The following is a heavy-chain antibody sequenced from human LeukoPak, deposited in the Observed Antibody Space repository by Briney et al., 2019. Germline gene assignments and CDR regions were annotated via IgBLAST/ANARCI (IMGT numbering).Heavy chain of an antibody. CDR2: IEYNGRMT. CDR3: ASQLLVGSIDP. J-gene: IGHJ5*02. V-gene: IGHV3-74*01. Sequence: GGSLRLSCAASGFTFGHYWMHWVRQAPGKGLEWVSRIEYNGRMTNYADSVKGRFTISRDNAKSTLYLQMNSLRVDDTAVYYCASQLLVGSIDPWGQGTLVTVSS. D-gene: IGHD2-8*02. CDR1: GFTFGHYW.